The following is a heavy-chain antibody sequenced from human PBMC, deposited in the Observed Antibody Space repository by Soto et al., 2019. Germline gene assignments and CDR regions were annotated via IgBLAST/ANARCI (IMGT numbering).Heavy chain of an antibody. CDR2: IIPLFGTA. CDR3: ARLIGEGYSGTYALDY. Sequence: QVQLVQSGAEVKKPGSSVKVSCKDSGGTFNNYALRWVRQAPGQGLEWMGGIIPLFGTANYAQKFEGRVTITADKSRDTAYLELSSLKSEDTAVYYCARLIGEGYSGTYALDYWGQGTLVTVSS. J-gene: IGHJ4*02. D-gene: IGHD1-26*01. CDR1: GGTFNNYA. V-gene: IGHV1-69*06.